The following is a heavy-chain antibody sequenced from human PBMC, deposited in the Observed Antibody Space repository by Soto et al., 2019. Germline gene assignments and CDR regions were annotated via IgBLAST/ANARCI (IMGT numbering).Heavy chain of an antibody. J-gene: IGHJ4*02. V-gene: IGHV1-18*01. CDR1: GYTFTSYG. CDR2: ISAYNGNT. D-gene: IGHD3-22*01. CDR3: ARDWYYDSSGYFDY. Sequence: GASVKVSCTASGYTFTSYGISWVRQAPGQGLEWMGWISAYNGNTNYAQKLQGRVTMTTDTSTSTAYMELRSLRSDNTAVYYCARDWYYDSSGYFDYWGQGTLVTVSS.